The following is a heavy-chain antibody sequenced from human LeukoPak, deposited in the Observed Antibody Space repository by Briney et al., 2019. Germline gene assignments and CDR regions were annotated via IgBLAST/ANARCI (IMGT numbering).Heavy chain of an antibody. Sequence: GGSLRLSCAASGFTVSSNYMSWVRQAPGKGLEWVSVIYSGGNTYYADSVKGRFTISRDNSKNTLYLQMNSLRAEDTAVYYCARAVWFGEFISWFDPWGQGTLVTVSS. J-gene: IGHJ5*02. CDR2: IYSGGNT. V-gene: IGHV3-53*01. CDR3: ARAVWFGEFISWFDP. CDR1: GFTVSSNY. D-gene: IGHD3-10*01.